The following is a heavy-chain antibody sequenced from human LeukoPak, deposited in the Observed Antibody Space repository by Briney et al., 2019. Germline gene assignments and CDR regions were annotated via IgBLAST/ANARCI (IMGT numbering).Heavy chain of an antibody. CDR2: ISTYNGNT. V-gene: IGHV1-18*04. CDR1: GYSFTSHY. J-gene: IGHJ6*03. D-gene: IGHD2-15*01. CDR3: ARDLGRYCSGGRCHYYSYYMDV. Sequence: ASVKVSCKASGYSFTSHYMHWVRQAPGQGLEWMGWISTYNGNTNYAQKLQGRVTMTTDTSTSTAYMELRRLRSDDTAVYYCARDLGRYCSGGRCHYYSYYMDVWGKGTTVTVSS.